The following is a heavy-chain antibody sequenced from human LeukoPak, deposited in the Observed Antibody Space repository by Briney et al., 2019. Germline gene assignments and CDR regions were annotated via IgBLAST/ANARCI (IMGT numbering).Heavy chain of an antibody. Sequence: GESLKISCKGSGYSFTSYWIGWVRQLPGKGLEWMGIIYPGDSDTRYSPSFQGQVTISADKSISTAYLQWNSLKASDTAMYYCARLRPQDAFDIWGQGTMVSVSS. CDR1: GYSFTSYW. J-gene: IGHJ3*02. V-gene: IGHV5-51*01. CDR2: IYPGDSDT. CDR3: ARLRPQDAFDI.